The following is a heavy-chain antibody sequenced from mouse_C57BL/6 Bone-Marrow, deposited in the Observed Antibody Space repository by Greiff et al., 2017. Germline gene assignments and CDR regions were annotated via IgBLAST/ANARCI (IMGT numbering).Heavy chain of an antibody. J-gene: IGHJ2*01. CDR3: ARDGGY. V-gene: IGHV5-4*01. CDR2: ISDGGSYT. Sequence: EVHLVESGGGLVKPGGSLKLSCAASGFTFTSYAMPWVCPTPGKRLEWVATISDGGSYTYYPDNVKGRFTIPRDNAKNNQYLQMSHLKSEDTAMYYCARDGGYWGQGTTLTVSS. CDR1: GFTFTSYA.